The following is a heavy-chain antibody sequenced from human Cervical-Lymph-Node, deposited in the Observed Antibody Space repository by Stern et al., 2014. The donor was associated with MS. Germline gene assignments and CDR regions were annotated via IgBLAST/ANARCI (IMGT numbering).Heavy chain of an antibody. CDR2: VIYNGTNK. V-gene: IGHV3-30*14. D-gene: IGHD2-2*01. CDR3: AKYAQSFDS. Sequence: VQLVESGGTVVQPGRSLRLSCAASGFTFKSYTMPWVRQAPGKGLEWVAVVIYNGTNKYYADSVKGRFTISRDNSKNTLFLQMNSLRPEDSAVYYCAKYAQSFDSWGQGTLVTVSS. CDR1: GFTFKSYT. J-gene: IGHJ4*02.